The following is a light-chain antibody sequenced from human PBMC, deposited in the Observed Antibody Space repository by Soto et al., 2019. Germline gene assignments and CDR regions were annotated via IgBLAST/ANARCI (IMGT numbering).Light chain of an antibody. V-gene: IGLV1-44*01. J-gene: IGLJ3*02. Sequence: QSVLTQPPSTSGTPGQRVTISCSGSSSNIGSDTVNWYQHLPGTAPRLLIYNDNHRPSGVPDRFSGSKSGTSASLAISGLQSEDGADYYCAAWDDSLHAWVFGGGTKLTVL. CDR2: NDN. CDR1: SSNIGSDT. CDR3: AAWDDSLHAWV.